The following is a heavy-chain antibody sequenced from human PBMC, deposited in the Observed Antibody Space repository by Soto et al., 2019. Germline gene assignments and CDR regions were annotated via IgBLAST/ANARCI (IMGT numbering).Heavy chain of an antibody. Sequence: PGGSLRLSCAASVFTFSSYGMHWVRQAPGKGLEWVAAIWYDGSKKQYVDSAKGRFTISRDNSKNTVYLQMSNLGAEDTAVYYCARDRFPMVGGSNEIDYWGQGTLVTVSS. J-gene: IGHJ4*02. CDR3: ARDRFPMVGGSNEIDY. CDR1: VFTFSSYG. V-gene: IGHV3-33*01. CDR2: IWYDGSKK. D-gene: IGHD1-26*01.